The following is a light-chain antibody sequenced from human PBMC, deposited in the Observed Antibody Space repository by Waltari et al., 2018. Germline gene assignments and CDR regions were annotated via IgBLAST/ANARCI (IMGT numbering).Light chain of an antibody. Sequence: QSALTQPGSVSGSPGQSITISCTGTSSDVGWYDSVTWYQQHPGKAPKLMLHIVSSRPSGVSNRFSGSKSGNTASLTISGLQAEDEADYFCSSYAGSNTLVFGGGTQVTVL. CDR2: IVS. J-gene: IGLJ2*01. V-gene: IGLV2-14*03. CDR1: SSDVGWYDS. CDR3: SSYAGSNTLV.